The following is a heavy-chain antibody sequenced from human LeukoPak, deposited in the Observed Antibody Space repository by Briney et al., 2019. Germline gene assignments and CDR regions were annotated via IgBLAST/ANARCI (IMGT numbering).Heavy chain of an antibody. D-gene: IGHD1-26*01. CDR2: ISGTGGDT. Sequence: GGSVRLSRAASGFTFTGSARGWVRQAPGKGLEWVSSISGTGGDTYYADSVKGRFTISRDNSKNTVYLQMSSLRGEDTAIDYCEKDRGSSGNLCRFVRWGQGTLVTVSS. V-gene: IGHV3-23*01. J-gene: IGHJ4*02. CDR3: EKDRGSSGNLCRFVR. CDR1: GFTFTGSA.